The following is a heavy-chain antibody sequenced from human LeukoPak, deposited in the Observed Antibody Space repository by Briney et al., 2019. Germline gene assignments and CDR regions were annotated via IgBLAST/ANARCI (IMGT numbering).Heavy chain of an antibody. CDR3: AREAVAAEAFDI. CDR2: MNPNSGNT. V-gene: IGHV1-8*03. J-gene: IGHJ3*02. Sequence: ASVKVSCKASGYTFTSYDINWVRQATGQGLEWMGWMNPNSGNTGYAQKFQGRVTITRNTSISTAYMELSSLRSEDTAVYYCAREAVAAEAFDIWGQGTMVTVSS. D-gene: IGHD2-15*01. CDR1: GYTFTSYD.